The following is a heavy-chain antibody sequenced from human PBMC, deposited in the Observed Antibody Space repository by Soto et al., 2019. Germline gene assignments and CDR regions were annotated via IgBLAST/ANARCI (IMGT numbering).Heavy chain of an antibody. D-gene: IGHD3-3*01. CDR3: ARAGLNDGEGLTAFDI. V-gene: IGHV1-18*01. CDR2: ISAYNGNT. J-gene: IGHJ3*02. Sequence: QVQLVQSGAEVKKPGASVKVSCKASGYTFTSYGNCWVRQAPGQGLEWMGWISAYNGNTNYAQKLQVRVTMTTDTSTSTAYMELRSLRYDDPAVYYCARAGLNDGEGLTAFDIWGQGTMVTVSS. CDR1: GYTFTSYG.